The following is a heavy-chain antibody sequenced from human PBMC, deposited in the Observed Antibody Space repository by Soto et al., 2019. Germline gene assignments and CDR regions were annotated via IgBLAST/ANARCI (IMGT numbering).Heavy chain of an antibody. J-gene: IGHJ3*02. CDR2: IYYSGST. D-gene: IGHD2-8*01. CDR1: GGSISSGGYY. CDR3: ARNIVLMVYHAFDI. V-gene: IGHV4-31*03. Sequence: SETLSLTCTVSGGSISSGGYYWSWIRQHPGKGLEWIGYIYYSGSTYYNPSLKSRVTISVDTSKNQFSLKLSSVTAADTAVYYCARNIVLMVYHAFDIWGQGTMVTVSS.